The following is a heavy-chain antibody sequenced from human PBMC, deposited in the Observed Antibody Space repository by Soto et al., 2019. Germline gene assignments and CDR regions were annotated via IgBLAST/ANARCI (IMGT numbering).Heavy chain of an antibody. CDR3: AKERRLGITGTTRYFDY. Sequence: GGSLRLSCAASGFTFSSYGMHWVRQAPGKGLEWVAVISYDGSNKYYADSVKGRFTISRDNSKNTLYLQMNSLRAEDTAVYYCAKERRLGITGTTRYFDYWGQGTLVTVSS. CDR1: GFTFSSYG. CDR2: ISYDGSNK. J-gene: IGHJ4*02. V-gene: IGHV3-30*18. D-gene: IGHD1-20*01.